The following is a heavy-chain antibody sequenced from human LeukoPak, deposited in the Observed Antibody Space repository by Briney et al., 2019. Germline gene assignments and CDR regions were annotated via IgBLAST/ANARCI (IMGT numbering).Heavy chain of an antibody. J-gene: IGHJ6*02. CDR2: ISGSGGST. Sequence: GGSLRLSCAASGFTFSSYAMSWVRQAPGKGLEGVSAISGSGGSTYYADSVKGRFTISRDNAKNTLYLQMNSLRAEDTAVYYCAKEVFSSSRGYYYYGMDVWGQGTTVTVSS. CDR1: GFTFSSYA. CDR3: AKEVFSSSRGYYYYGMDV. D-gene: IGHD6-6*01. V-gene: IGHV3-23*01.